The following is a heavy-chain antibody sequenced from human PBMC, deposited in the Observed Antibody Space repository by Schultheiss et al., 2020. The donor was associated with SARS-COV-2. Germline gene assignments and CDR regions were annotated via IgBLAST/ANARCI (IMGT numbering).Heavy chain of an antibody. CDR1: GVSISTSSYY. D-gene: IGHD2-2*01. V-gene: IGHV4-61*01. J-gene: IGHJ6*02. CDR2: IYYSGST. CDR3: ARAGSVGCSSTSCSYGMDV. Sequence: SETLSLTCTVSGVSISTSSYYWSWIRQPPGKGLEWIGYIYYSGSTNYNPSLKSRVTISVDTSKNQFSLKLSSVTAADTAVYYCARAGSVGCSSTSCSYGMDVWGQGNTVTVSS.